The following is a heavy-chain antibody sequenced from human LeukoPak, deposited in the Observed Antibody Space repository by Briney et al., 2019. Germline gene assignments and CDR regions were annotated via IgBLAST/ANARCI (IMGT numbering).Heavy chain of an antibody. J-gene: IGHJ4*02. CDR3: ARDFSGYDPDY. Sequence: VSCKASGYTFATYGFSWVRQAPGQGLEWMGWVNTHNGKTHYAQKIQGRVTMTTDTSTSTAYMELRSLVSDDTAVYYCARDFSGYDPDYWGQGTLVTVSS. CDR2: VNTHNGKT. CDR1: GYTFATYG. V-gene: IGHV1-18*01. D-gene: IGHD5-12*01.